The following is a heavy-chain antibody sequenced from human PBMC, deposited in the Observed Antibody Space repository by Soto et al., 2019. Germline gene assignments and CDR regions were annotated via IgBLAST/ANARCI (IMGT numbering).Heavy chain of an antibody. V-gene: IGHV4-31*03. J-gene: IGHJ6*03. CDR1: GGSISSGAYY. D-gene: IGHD3-22*01. CDR3: ARVDRPAANYYYYYMDV. Sequence: QVQLQESGPGLVKPSQTLSLTCTVSGGSISSGAYYWSWIRQHPGKGLEWIGYIYYSGSTYYNPSLKSRVTISVDTSKNQFSLKLSSVTAADTAVYYCARVDRPAANYYYYYMDVWGKGTTVTVSS. CDR2: IYYSGST.